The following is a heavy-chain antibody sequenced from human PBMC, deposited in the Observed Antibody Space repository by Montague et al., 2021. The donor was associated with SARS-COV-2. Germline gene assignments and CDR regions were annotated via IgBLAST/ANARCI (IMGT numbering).Heavy chain of an antibody. Sequence: SLRLSCAASEFTFSNYAMHWVRQAPGKGLEWVAFISYDGSKKYYADSVKGRFTISRDDSKNTLYLQMNSLRAEDTAVYYCARESVRAVAGDFDYWGQGTWSPSPQ. CDR3: ARESVRAVAGDFDY. CDR2: ISYDGSKK. J-gene: IGHJ4*02. V-gene: IGHV3-30-3*01. CDR1: EFTFSNYA. D-gene: IGHD6-19*01.